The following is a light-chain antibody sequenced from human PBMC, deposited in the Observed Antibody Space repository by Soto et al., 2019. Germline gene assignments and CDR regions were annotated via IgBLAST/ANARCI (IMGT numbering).Light chain of an antibody. J-gene: IGKJ1*01. V-gene: IGKV3-15*01. CDR2: GAS. Sequence: EIVLTQFPATLSVSPGERATLSCRASQSISNNLAWYQQKPGQAPRLLIYGASTRATGLPASFSGSGSGTEFTLTISSLQSEDFAVYYCQQYDKWPGTFGQGTKVDI. CDR3: QQYDKWPGT. CDR1: QSISNN.